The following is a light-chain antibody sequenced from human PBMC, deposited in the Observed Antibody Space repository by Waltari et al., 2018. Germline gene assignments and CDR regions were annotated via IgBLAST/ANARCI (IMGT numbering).Light chain of an antibody. V-gene: IGKV1-27*01. Sequence: DIQLTQSPSSLSASIGDRDSITCRARQGIRNYLAWYQQKPGKVPKVLIYAASSLQSGVPSRFVGSGSGTEFTLTINSLQPEDVATYYCQKYDSAPLTFGPGTKVDIK. J-gene: IGKJ3*01. CDR1: QGIRNY. CDR3: QKYDSAPLT. CDR2: AAS.